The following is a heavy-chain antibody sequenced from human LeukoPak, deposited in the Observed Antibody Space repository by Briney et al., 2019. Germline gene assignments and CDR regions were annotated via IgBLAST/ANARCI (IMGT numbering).Heavy chain of an antibody. CDR3: ARHASVTHNWFDF. V-gene: IGHV4-39*01. J-gene: IGHJ5*01. D-gene: IGHD2-21*02. CDR2: IYYSGST. CDR1: DDSIRSSAYY. Sequence: PSETLSLTCAVSDDSIRSSAYYWGWIRQPPGKGLEWIGSIYYSGSTYYNPSLKSRVTISVDTSKNQFSLKLTSVTAADTAVYYCARHASVTHNWFDFRGQGTLVTVSS.